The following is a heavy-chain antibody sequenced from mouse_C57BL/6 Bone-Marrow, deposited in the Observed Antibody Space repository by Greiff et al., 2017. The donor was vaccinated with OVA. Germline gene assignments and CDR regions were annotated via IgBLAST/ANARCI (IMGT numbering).Heavy chain of an antibody. Sequence: VKLMESGAELARPGASVKLSCKASGYTFTSYGISWVKQRTGQGLEWIGEIYPRSGNTYYNEKFKGKATLTADKSSSTAYMELRSLTSEDSAVYFCARPYYYGSSPFAYWGQGTLVTVSA. CDR3: ARPYYYGSSPFAY. V-gene: IGHV1-81*01. CDR2: IYPRSGNT. D-gene: IGHD1-1*01. CDR1: GYTFTSYG. J-gene: IGHJ3*01.